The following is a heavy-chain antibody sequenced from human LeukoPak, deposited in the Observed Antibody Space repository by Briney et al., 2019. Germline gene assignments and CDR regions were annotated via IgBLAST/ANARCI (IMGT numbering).Heavy chain of an antibody. D-gene: IGHD3-9*01. V-gene: IGHV3-21*04. CDR3: AKGLTYYDILTGSD. J-gene: IGHJ4*02. CDR2: ISSSSSYI. Sequence: PGGSLRLSCAASGFTFSSYSMNWVRQAPGKGLEWVSSISSSSSYIYYADSVKGRFTISRDNSKNSLYLQMNSLRAEDTALYYCAKGLTYYDILTGSDWGQGTLVTVSS. CDR1: GFTFSSYS.